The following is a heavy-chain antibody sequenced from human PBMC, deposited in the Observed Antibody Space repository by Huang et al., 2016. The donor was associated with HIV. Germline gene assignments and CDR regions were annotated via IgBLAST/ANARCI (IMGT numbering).Heavy chain of an antibody. D-gene: IGHD3-10*01. CDR3: ARQGLWLPPTDPFDY. CDR1: GYNFASYW. CDR2: IYPGDSDT. J-gene: IGHJ4*02. Sequence: EVHLVQSGAEVKEPGESLKISCQASGYNFASYWIGWVRQMPGKGLGWMGVIYPGDSDTRYDPSFEGQVTSSADQSINTAYLQWSSLKASDTAIYFCARQGLWLPPTDPFDYWGQGTPVTVSA. V-gene: IGHV5-51*01.